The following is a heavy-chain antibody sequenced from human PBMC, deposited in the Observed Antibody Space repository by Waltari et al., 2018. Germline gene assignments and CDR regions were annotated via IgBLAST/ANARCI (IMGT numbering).Heavy chain of an antibody. CDR2: ISSDGSDK. CDR1: GFPFSSFA. D-gene: IGHD4-4*01. J-gene: IGHJ4*02. Sequence: QEQLAESVGGVVQLGGSLRLSCSGAGFPFSSFAIHWVRQAPGRGLEWLTFISSDGSDKYYADSVKGRFSISRDNSRNSVFLEADSLRPEDTAIYYCARTQYSFDFDCWGQGTLVTVSP. V-gene: IGHV3-30*16. CDR3: ARTQYSFDFDC.